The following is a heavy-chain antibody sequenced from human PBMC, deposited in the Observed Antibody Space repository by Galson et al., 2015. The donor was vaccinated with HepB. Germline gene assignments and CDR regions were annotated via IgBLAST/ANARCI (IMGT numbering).Heavy chain of an antibody. CDR3: AMGRQLGGGY. V-gene: IGHV3-23*01. D-gene: IGHD1-1*01. CDR2: ISGSADDT. J-gene: IGHJ4*02. CDR1: GFTFRNYA. Sequence: ALRLSCAASGFTFRNYAMSWVGQAPGKGLEWVSVISGSADDTHYADSVKGRFTISRDNFKNTLYLQIGSLRADDTALYYCAMGRQLGGGYWGQGSLVIVSS.